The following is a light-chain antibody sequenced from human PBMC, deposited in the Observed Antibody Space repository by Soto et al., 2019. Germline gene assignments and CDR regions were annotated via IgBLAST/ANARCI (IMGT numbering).Light chain of an antibody. CDR2: LEGSGSY. Sequence: QPVLTQSSSASASLGSSVNLTCTLSSRHSTYIIAWHRQQPGKAPQYLMKLEGSGSYNKGSGVPARFSGSSSGADRYLTISNLRSEDEADYYCCSYARGSRAFGGGTKVTVL. V-gene: IGLV4-60*03. J-gene: IGLJ3*02. CDR1: SRHSTYI. CDR3: CSYARGSRA.